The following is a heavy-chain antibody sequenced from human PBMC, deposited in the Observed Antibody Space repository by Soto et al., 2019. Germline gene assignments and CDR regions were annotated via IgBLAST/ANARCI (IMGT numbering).Heavy chain of an antibody. Sequence: QVQLVESGGGVVQPGRSLRLSCAASGFTFSSYAMHWVRQAPGKGLEWVAVISYDGSNKYYADSVKGRFTISRDNSKNTLYLQMNSLRAEDTAVYYCATLSELNCSSTSCYKSYFDYWGQGTLVTVSS. V-gene: IGHV3-30-3*01. CDR3: ATLSELNCSSTSCYKSYFDY. J-gene: IGHJ4*02. CDR2: ISYDGSNK. CDR1: GFTFSSYA. D-gene: IGHD2-2*02.